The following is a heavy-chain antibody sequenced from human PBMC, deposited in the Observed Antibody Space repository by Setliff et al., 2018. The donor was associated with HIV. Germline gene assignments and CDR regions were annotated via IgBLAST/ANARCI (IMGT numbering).Heavy chain of an antibody. J-gene: IGHJ4*02. D-gene: IGHD3-3*01. Sequence: SGPTLVNPTETLTLTCTVSGFSLSNTRMGVSWIRQPPRKALEWLAHIFPNDEKSYSASLKSRVTISEDTSKSQVVLTMTNMDPLDTATYFCARYNFRRGYWDYFDYWGQGTQVTVSS. V-gene: IGHV2-26*01. CDR3: ARYNFRRGYWDYFDY. CDR2: IFPNDEK. CDR1: GFSLSNTRMG.